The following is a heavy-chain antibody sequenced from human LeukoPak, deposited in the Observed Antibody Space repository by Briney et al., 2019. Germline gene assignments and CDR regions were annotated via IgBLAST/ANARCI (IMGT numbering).Heavy chain of an antibody. CDR1: GYTFTSYD. D-gene: IGHD1-14*01. Sequence: ASVTVSCTASGYTFTSYDINWVRQAPGQGLEWMGWMNPNSGNTGYAQKFQGRVTMTRNTSMSTAYMELSSLRSEDTAVYYCARMHTYENHPHYYYYGMDVWGQGTTVTVSS. CDR3: ARMHTYENHPHYYYYGMDV. J-gene: IGHJ6*02. V-gene: IGHV1-8*01. CDR2: MNPNSGNT.